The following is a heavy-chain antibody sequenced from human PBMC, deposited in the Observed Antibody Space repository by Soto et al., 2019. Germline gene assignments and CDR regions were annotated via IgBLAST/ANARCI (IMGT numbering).Heavy chain of an antibody. CDR2: IDRSDAYT. J-gene: IGHJ6*02. Sequence: PGDSLKISCQGSGYRFTSYLISSVRQLPGKGLEWMGRIDRSDAYTNYSPSFQGHVTISADKSISTAYLQWSSLKASDTAMYYCASSPRGYCSSTSCRELGNYYGMDVWGQGTTVTVSS. V-gene: IGHV5-10-1*01. CDR3: ASSPRGYCSSTSCRELGNYYGMDV. D-gene: IGHD2-2*01. CDR1: GYRFTSYL.